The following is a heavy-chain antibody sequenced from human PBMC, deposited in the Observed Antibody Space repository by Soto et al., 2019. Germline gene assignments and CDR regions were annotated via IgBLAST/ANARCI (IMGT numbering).Heavy chain of an antibody. CDR1: GGSISSYY. CDR2: IYYSGST. D-gene: IGHD3-3*01. CDR3: ARHSYDFWSGYLWWFDP. Sequence: SETLSLTCXVSGGSISSYYWSWIRQPPGKGLEWIGYIYYSGSTNYNPSLKSRVTISVDTSKNQFSLKLSSVTAADTAVYYCARHSYDFWSGYLWWFDPWGQGTLVTVSS. J-gene: IGHJ5*02. V-gene: IGHV4-59*08.